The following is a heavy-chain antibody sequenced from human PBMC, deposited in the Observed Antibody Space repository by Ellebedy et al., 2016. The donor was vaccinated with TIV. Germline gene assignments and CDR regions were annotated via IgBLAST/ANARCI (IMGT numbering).Heavy chain of an antibody. V-gene: IGHV4-59*01. Sequence: SETLSLTCTVSGGSISSYYWTWIRQPPGKGLEWIGNIYYTGSSPNYNPSLKSRVTISIDTSKNQFYLKLNSVTAADTAVYYCARDRIVVVTAGDFYGMDVWGQGTTVTVSS. CDR2: IYYTGSSP. J-gene: IGHJ6*02. D-gene: IGHD2-21*02. CDR1: GGSISSYY. CDR3: ARDRIVVVTAGDFYGMDV.